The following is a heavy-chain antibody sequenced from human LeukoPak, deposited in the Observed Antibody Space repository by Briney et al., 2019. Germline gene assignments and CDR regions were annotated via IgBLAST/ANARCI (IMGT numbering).Heavy chain of an antibody. CDR3: ARGLYYYGSGSYIYYYYYMDV. CDR2: INHSGST. D-gene: IGHD3-10*01. Sequence: SETLSLTCAVYGGSLSGYYWSWIRQPPGKGLEWIGEINHSGSTNYNPSLKSRVTISVDTSKNQFSLKLSSVTAADTAVYYCARGLYYYGSGSYIYYYYYMDVWGKGTTVTVSS. J-gene: IGHJ6*03. CDR1: GGSLSGYY. V-gene: IGHV4-34*01.